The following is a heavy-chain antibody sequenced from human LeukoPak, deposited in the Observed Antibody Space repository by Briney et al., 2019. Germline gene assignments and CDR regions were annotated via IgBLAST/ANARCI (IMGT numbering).Heavy chain of an antibody. Sequence: PGGSLRLSCSASGFTFSNNWMSWVSQPPGKRLEWVVSIKQDGSEKYYMDSVKGRFTISRDNAKNSLYLQINCLRAEVTAVYYCARDRSSGWYLTAGFDPWGQGTLVTVSS. D-gene: IGHD6-19*01. CDR3: ARDRSSGWYLTAGFDP. CDR1: GFTFSNNW. CDR2: IKQDGSEK. J-gene: IGHJ5*02. V-gene: IGHV3-7*04.